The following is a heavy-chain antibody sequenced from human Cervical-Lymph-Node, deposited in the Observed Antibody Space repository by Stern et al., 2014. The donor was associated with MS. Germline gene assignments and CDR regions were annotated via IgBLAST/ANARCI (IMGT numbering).Heavy chain of an antibody. Sequence: EVQLVQSGAEVKKPGDSLKISCKGPGYIFANYWIGWVGQMPGKGLEWTGIIYPGDSETRYNPSFHGQVPISADKSISTAYLQWSSLRESDTAIYYCARKDSSGYYSQIDNWGQGTLVTVSS. V-gene: IGHV5-51*01. CDR2: IYPGDSET. D-gene: IGHD3-22*01. J-gene: IGHJ4*02. CDR1: GYIFANYW. CDR3: ARKDSSGYYSQIDN.